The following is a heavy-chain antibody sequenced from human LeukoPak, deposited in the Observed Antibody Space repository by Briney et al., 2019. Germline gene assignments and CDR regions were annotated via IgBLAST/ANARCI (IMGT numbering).Heavy chain of an antibody. Sequence: PSETLSLTCTVSGGSISSYYWSWIRQPPGKGLEWIGYIYYSGSTNYNPSLKSRVTISVDTSKNQFSLKLSSVTAADTAVYYCARDDSGSSRDYYYGMDVWGQGTTVTVSS. CDR3: ARDDSGSSRDYYYGMDV. D-gene: IGHD1-26*01. J-gene: IGHJ6*02. CDR1: GGSISSYY. CDR2: IYYSGST. V-gene: IGHV4-59*01.